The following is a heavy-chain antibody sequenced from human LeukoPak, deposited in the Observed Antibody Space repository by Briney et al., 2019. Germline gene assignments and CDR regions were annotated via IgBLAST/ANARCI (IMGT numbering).Heavy chain of an antibody. CDR3: ARVRSAAATNAFDY. J-gene: IGHJ4*02. D-gene: IGHD6-13*01. V-gene: IGHV4-59*11. CDR2: IFYSGRT. CDR1: GGSISSHY. Sequence: AETLSLTCTASGGSISSHYLSWIRQPPGRGLEWISYIFYSGRTNYNPSLKSRVTMSVDTSKNQFSLQLSSVTAADTAVYYCARVRSAAATNAFDYCGQGTLVTVSS.